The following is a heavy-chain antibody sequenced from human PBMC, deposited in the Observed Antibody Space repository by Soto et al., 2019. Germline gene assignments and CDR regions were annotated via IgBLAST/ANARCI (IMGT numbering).Heavy chain of an antibody. CDR1: GRPIRNRSYY. V-gene: IGHV4-39*01. J-gene: IGHJ4*02. CDR2: IYYSGST. D-gene: IGHD2-15*01. Sequence: PSDTLSLTSIASGRPIRNRSYYWGWIRQPPGKGLEWMGRIYYSGSTYYNPSLKSRVTISVDTSKNQFSLTLSSVTAADTAVYYCARQKNRVLEVVAARPYIYFDYWGQGNQVTVS. CDR3: ARQKNRVLEVVAARPYIYFDY.